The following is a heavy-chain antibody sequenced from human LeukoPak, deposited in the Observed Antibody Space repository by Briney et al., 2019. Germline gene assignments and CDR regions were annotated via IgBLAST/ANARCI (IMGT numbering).Heavy chain of an antibody. CDR2: INPNSGGT. CDR3: ARVGYYYDGSGYYAN. CDR1: GYTFTGYY. V-gene: IGHV1-2*02. D-gene: IGHD3-22*01. J-gene: IGHJ4*02. Sequence: ASVKVSCKASGYTFTGYYMHWVRQAPGQGLEWMGWINPNSGGTNYAQKFQGRVTMTRDTSISTAYVELSRLRSDDTAVYYCARVGYYYDGSGYYANWGQGTLVTVSS.